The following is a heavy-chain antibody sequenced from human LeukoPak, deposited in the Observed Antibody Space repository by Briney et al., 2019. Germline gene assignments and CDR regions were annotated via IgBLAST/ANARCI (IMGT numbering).Heavy chain of an antibody. Sequence: TGGSLRLSCAASGFTFSRYNMNWVRQAPGKGLQWVSSISGSGTHTYYADSVQGRFTISRDDAKSSLYLHMNSLKTEDTAVYYCTRDPPPVVVPAAIGAFDIWGQGTMVTVSS. J-gene: IGHJ3*02. CDR2: ISGSGTHT. D-gene: IGHD2-2*01. CDR3: TRDPPPVVVPAAIGAFDI. V-gene: IGHV3-21*03. CDR1: GFTFSRYN.